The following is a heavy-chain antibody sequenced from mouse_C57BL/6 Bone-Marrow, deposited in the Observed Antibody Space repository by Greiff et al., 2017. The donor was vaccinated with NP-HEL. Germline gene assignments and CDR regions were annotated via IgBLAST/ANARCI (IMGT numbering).Heavy chain of an antibody. CDR3: TTLDSSGHYAMDY. V-gene: IGHV14-1*01. D-gene: IGHD3-2*02. Sequence: VQLQQSGAELVRPGASVQLSCTASGFNIKDYYMHWVKQRPEQGLEWIGRIDPEDGDTEYAPKFQGKATMTADTSSNTAYLQLSSLTSEDTAVYYCTTLDSSGHYAMDYWGQGTSVTVSS. CDR1: GFNIKDYY. CDR2: IDPEDGDT. J-gene: IGHJ4*01.